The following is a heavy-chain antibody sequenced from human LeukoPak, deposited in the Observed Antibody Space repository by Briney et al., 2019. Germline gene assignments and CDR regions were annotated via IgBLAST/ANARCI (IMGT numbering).Heavy chain of an antibody. CDR1: GGSISSYY. CDR2: IYYSGSS. J-gene: IGHJ6*02. V-gene: IGHV4-59*01. Sequence: PSETLSLTCTASGGSISSYYWSWIRQPPGKGLEWVGDIYYSGSSNYNPSLKRRVTISVDTSKNQFSLKLSSVTAAETAVYYCARLGRDGYNLNHYYYYGMDVWGQGTTVTVSS. CDR3: ARLGRDGYNLNHYYYYGMDV. D-gene: IGHD5-24*01.